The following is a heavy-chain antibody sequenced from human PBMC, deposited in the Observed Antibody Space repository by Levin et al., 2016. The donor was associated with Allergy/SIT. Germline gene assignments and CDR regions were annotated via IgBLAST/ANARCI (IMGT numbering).Heavy chain of an antibody. Sequence: WIRQPPGKGLEWVANIKQDGSEKYYVDSVKGRFTISRDNAKNSLYLQMNSLRAEDTAVYYCAREGYRIIDYWGQGTLVTVSS. D-gene: IGHD5-18*01. CDR2: IKQDGSEK. V-gene: IGHV3-7*03. J-gene: IGHJ4*02. CDR3: AREGYRIIDY.